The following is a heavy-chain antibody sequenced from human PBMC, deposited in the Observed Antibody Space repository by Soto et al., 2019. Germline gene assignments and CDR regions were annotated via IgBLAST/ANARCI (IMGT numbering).Heavy chain of an antibody. CDR2: ISASGGST. V-gene: IGHV3-23*01. J-gene: IGHJ4*02. Sequence: PGGSLRLSCAASGFTFSSYAMSWVRQAPGKGLEWVSAISASGGSTYYADSVKGRFTISRDNSKNTLYLQMNSLRADDTAVYYCAKDKGYCSGGSCYFDYWGQGTLVTVSS. CDR1: GFTFSSYA. D-gene: IGHD2-15*01. CDR3: AKDKGYCSGGSCYFDY.